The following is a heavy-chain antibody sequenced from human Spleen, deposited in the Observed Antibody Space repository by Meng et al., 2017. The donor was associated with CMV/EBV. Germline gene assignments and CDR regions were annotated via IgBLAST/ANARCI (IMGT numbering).Heavy chain of an antibody. J-gene: IGHJ4*02. D-gene: IGHD3-3*01. CDR2: IYHSGST. CDR3: ARGTSSGLFLEWLSHDH. CDR1: GYSISSGYY. V-gene: IGHV4-38-2*02. Sequence: SETLSLTCTVSGYSISSGYYWGWIRQPPGKGLEWIGSIYHSGSTYYNPSLKSRVTISVDTSKNQFSLKLSSVTAADTAVYYCARGTSSGLFLEWLSHDHWGQGTLVTVSS.